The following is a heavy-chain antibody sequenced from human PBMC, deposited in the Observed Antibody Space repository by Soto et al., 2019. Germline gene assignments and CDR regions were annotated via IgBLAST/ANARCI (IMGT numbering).Heavy chain of an antibody. Sequence: LXLSCAASSVTFIIFGMHWLLHAPGKGLEWVSLIWYDGSKKSYGDSGKGRFTISRDNSRNTVYLQMNSLRAADTAVYYCARDASYYSLWSGYYPSRKGMDVWGQGTTVTVSS. D-gene: IGHD3-3*01. CDR2: IWYDGSKK. CDR3: ARDASYYSLWSGYYPSRKGMDV. CDR1: SVTFIIFG. V-gene: IGHV3-33*01. J-gene: IGHJ6*02.